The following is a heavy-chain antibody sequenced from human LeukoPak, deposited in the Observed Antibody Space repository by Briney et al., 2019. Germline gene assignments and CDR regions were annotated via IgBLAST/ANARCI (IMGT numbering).Heavy chain of an antibody. J-gene: IGHJ3*02. Sequence: GESLKISCKGSGYNFTSFWIGWVRQMPGKGLEWMGIIYPGVCDTRYSPSFQGQVTFSADKSISTAYLQWSSLKASDTAMYYCAKRAHIVANPFDIWGQGTMVTVSS. V-gene: IGHV5-51*01. CDR3: AKRAHIVANPFDI. CDR1: GYNFTSFW. D-gene: IGHD5-12*01. CDR2: IYPGVCDT.